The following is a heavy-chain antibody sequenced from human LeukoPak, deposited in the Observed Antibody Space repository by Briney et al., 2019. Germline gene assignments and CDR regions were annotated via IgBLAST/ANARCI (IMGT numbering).Heavy chain of an antibody. D-gene: IGHD3-9*01. V-gene: IGHV3-23*01. CDR1: GFSFSSYA. Sequence: GGSLRLSCAASGFSFSSYAMSWVRQAPGKGLEWVSAISGSGGSTYYADSVKGRFTISRDNSKNTLYLQMNSLRAEDTAVYYCAKASTLPGYPTNFDYWGQGTLVTVSS. CDR3: AKASTLPGYPTNFDY. CDR2: ISGSGGST. J-gene: IGHJ4*02.